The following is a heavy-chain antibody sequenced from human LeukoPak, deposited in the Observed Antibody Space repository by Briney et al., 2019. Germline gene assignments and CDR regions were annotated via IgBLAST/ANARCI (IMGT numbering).Heavy chain of an antibody. CDR2: ISAYNGNT. Sequence: ASVKVSCKASGYTFTSYGISWVRQAPGQGLEWMGWISAYNGNTNYAQKLQGRVTMTTDTSTSTAYMELRSLRSDDTAVYYCARVPRFLEWLLEAFDIWGQGTMVTVSS. J-gene: IGHJ3*02. V-gene: IGHV1-18*01. D-gene: IGHD3-3*01. CDR1: GYTFTSYG. CDR3: ARVPRFLEWLLEAFDI.